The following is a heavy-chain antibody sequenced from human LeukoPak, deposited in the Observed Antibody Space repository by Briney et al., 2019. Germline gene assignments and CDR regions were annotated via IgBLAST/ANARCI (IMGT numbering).Heavy chain of an antibody. CDR2: INEDGSTT. Sequence: GGSLRLSCAASGFPFNAYWMTWVRQAPGKGLVWVSRINEDGSTTNYADSVKGRFTISRDNAKNTLYLQMNSLRAEDTAVYYCVRDLGGRSGHWGQGTLVTVSS. V-gene: IGHV3-74*01. CDR1: GFPFNAYW. D-gene: IGHD1-26*01. CDR3: VRDLGGRSGH. J-gene: IGHJ4*02.